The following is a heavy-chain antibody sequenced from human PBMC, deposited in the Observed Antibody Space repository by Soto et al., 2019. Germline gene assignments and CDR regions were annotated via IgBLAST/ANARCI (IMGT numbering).Heavy chain of an antibody. J-gene: IGHJ6*01. D-gene: IGHD2-15*01. CDR2: ISSSSSYI. CDR3: ASFSPYSPLPHYGMAV. CDR1: GFTFSSYS. V-gene: IGHV3-21*01. Sequence: GGSLRLSCAASGFTFSSYSMNWVRQAPGKGLEWVSSISSSSSYIYYADSVKGRFTISRDNAKNSLYLQMNSLRAEDTAVYYCASFSPYSPLPHYGMAVCGQGTTVTVSS.